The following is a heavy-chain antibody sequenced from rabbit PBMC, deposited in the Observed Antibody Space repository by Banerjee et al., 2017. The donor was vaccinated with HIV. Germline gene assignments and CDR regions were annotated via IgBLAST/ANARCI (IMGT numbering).Heavy chain of an antibody. CDR2: IYAGSSGST. CDR1: GFSFSSSYY. Sequence: QSLAESGGDLVKPGASLTLTCTASGFSFSSSYYMCWVRQAPGKGLEWIACIYAGSSGSTYYASWAKGRFTISKTSSTTVTLQMTSLTAADTATYFCARTLYYTGAYGAYVYALNLWGPGTLVTDS. D-gene: IGHD6-1*01. CDR3: ARTLYYTGAYGAYVYALNL. V-gene: IGHV1S40*01. J-gene: IGHJ6*01.